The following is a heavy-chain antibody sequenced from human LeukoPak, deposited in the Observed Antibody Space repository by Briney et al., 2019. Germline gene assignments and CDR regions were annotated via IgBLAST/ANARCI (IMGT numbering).Heavy chain of an antibody. CDR2: IYTRGST. Sequence: SQTLSLTCTVSGGSISSGSYYWSSIRQPAGEGLEWIGRIYTRGSTNYNPSLKSRVTISVDTSKNQFSLKLSSVTAADTAVYYCARGVGGYCSGGSCYSEPNWFDPWGQGTLVTVSS. CDR3: ARGVGGYCSGGSCYSEPNWFDP. CDR1: GGSISSGSYY. V-gene: IGHV4-61*02. D-gene: IGHD2-15*01. J-gene: IGHJ5*02.